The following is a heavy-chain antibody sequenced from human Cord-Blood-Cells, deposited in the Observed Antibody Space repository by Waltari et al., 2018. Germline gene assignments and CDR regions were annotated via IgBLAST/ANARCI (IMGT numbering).Heavy chain of an antibody. CDR2: ISYDGSNK. CDR1: GFTFSSYA. V-gene: IGHV3-30*04. D-gene: IGHD7-27*01. Sequence: QVQLVESGGGVVQPGRSLRLSCAASGFTFSSYAMHWVRQAPGKGLEWVAVISYDGSNKYYADSVKGRFTISRDNSKNTLYLQMNSLRAEDMAVYYCARSQLGMNFDYWGQGTLVTVSS. CDR3: ARSQLGMNFDY. J-gene: IGHJ4*02.